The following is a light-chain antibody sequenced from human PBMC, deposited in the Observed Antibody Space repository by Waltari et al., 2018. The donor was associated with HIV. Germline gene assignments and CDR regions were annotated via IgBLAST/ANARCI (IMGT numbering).Light chain of an antibody. Sequence: IQMIQPPRAVSAFIGDSVIITCRASQGIGSWLDWYRQRAGQAPDLLIHDASTLTSGVPSRFSGGGSGTRFSVTINSCQPEDLATYYCQQTYILPRTFGPGT. V-gene: IGKV1D-12*01. CDR3: QQTYILPRT. CDR1: QGIGSW. J-gene: IGKJ2*02. CDR2: DAS.